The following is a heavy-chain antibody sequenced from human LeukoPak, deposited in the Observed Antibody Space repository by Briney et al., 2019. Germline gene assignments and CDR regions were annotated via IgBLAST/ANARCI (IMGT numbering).Heavy chain of an antibody. CDR1: GYTFTGYY. Sequence: ASVKVSCKASGYTFTGYYMHWVRQAPGQGLEWMRWINPNSGGTNYAQKFQGWVTMTRDTSISTAYMELSRLRSDDTAVYYCAREVVVSGFDYWGQGTLVTVSS. CDR2: INPNSGGT. D-gene: IGHD3-22*01. J-gene: IGHJ4*02. CDR3: AREVVVSGFDY. V-gene: IGHV1-2*04.